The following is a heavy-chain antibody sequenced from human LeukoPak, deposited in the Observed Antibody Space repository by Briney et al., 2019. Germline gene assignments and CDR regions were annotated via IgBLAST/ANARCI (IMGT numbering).Heavy chain of an antibody. CDR3: ARDIREMATFGEFDP. V-gene: IGHV3-21*01. J-gene: IGHJ5*02. Sequence: GGSLRLSCAAFGFTFSSYSMNWVRQAPGKGLEWVSSISSSSSYIYYADSVKGRFTISRDNAKNSLYLQMNSLRAEDTAVYYCARDIREMATFGEFDPWGQGTLVTVSS. CDR1: GFTFSSYS. CDR2: ISSSSSYI. D-gene: IGHD5-24*01.